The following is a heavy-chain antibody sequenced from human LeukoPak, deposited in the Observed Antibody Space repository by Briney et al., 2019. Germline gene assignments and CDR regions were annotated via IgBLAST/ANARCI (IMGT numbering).Heavy chain of an antibody. J-gene: IGHJ3*02. Sequence: SETLSLTCAVSGGSISSSNWWSWVRQPPGTGLEWIGEIYHSGSTNYNPSLKSRVTISVDKSKNQFSLKLSSVTAADTAVYYCARVRGWGTPHGAFDIWGQGTMVTVSS. D-gene: IGHD1-14*01. V-gene: IGHV4-4*02. CDR1: GGSISSSNW. CDR3: ARVRGWGTPHGAFDI. CDR2: IYHSGST.